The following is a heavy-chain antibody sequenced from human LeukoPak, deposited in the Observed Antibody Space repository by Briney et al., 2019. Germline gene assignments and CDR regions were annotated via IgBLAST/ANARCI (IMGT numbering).Heavy chain of an antibody. V-gene: IGHV4-39*01. CDR1: GGSISSSNYY. D-gene: IGHD6-19*01. CDR3: ARTAGIAVAGSRQYFDY. Sequence: SETLSLTCTVSGGSISSSNYYWGWIRQPPGKGLEWIGSFYYSGNTYYNPSLKSRVTISVDTSKNEFSLNLRSVTAADTAVYYCARTAGIAVAGSRQYFDYWGQGMLVTVSS. CDR2: FYYSGNT. J-gene: IGHJ4*02.